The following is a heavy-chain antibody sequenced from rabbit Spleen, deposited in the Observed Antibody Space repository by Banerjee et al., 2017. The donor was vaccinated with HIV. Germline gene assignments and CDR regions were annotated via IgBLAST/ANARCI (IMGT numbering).Heavy chain of an antibody. CDR2: INPVFGAT. CDR3: ARDLVSVIGWNFNL. V-gene: IGHV1S47*01. D-gene: IGHD5-1*01. CDR1: GFSFGDRDV. Sequence: QEQLVESGGGLVQPTGSLTLTCKASGFSFGDRDVMCWVRQAPGKGLEWIAYINPVFGATYYATWVNGRFTISSQNAQTTVSLQMTSLTAADTATYFCARDLVSVIGWNFNLWGPGTLVTVS. J-gene: IGHJ4*01.